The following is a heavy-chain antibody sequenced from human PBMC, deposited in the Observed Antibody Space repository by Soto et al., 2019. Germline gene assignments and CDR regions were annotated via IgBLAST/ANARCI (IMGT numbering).Heavy chain of an antibody. D-gene: IGHD3-9*01. Sequence: QVQLVQSGAEVTRPGASVKVSCKASGYIFTNYGISWVRQAPGQGLEWMGWISGYNGNTNYAQKFQGRVTMTTDTSTTTAYMELMSLQSDDRAVFYCARGRYSSGGLDVWGQGTTVTVSS. CDR1: GYIFTNYG. CDR3: ARGRYSSGGLDV. CDR2: ISGYNGNT. V-gene: IGHV1-18*01. J-gene: IGHJ6*02.